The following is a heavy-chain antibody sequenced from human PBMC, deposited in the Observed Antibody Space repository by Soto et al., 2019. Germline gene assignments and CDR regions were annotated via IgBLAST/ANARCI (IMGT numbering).Heavy chain of an antibody. CDR2: ISYDGSNK. J-gene: IGHJ1*01. CDR3: AKPYYPHGWWLVQVAEYFQH. CDR1: GFTFSSYG. Sequence: GGSLRLSCAASGFTFSSYGMHWVRQAPGKGLEWVAVISYDGSNKYYADSVMGRFTISRDNSNNTLFLQMNSLRAEDTAVYYFAKPYYPHGWWLVQVAEYFQHWGQGTRVTVSS. V-gene: IGHV3-30*18. D-gene: IGHD6-19*01.